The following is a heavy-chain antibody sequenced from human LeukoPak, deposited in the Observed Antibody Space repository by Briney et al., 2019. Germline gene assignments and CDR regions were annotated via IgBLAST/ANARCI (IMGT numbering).Heavy chain of an antibody. J-gene: IGHJ4*02. V-gene: IGHV3-23*01. CDR3: AREGYYDSSGYYYGINYFDY. CDR2: ISGSGGST. Sequence: GGSLRLSCAASGFTFSSYAMSWGRQAPGKGLEWGSAISGSGGSTYYADSVKGRFTISRDNSKNTLYLQMNSLRAEDTAVYYCAREGYYDSSGYYYGINYFDYWGQGTLVTVSS. D-gene: IGHD3-22*01. CDR1: GFTFSSYA.